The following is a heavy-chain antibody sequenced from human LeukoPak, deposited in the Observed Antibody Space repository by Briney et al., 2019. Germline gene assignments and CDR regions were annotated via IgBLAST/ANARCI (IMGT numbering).Heavy chain of an antibody. J-gene: IGHJ4*02. Sequence: SETLSLTCAVYGGSFSGYYWSWIRQPPGKGLEWIGEINHSGSTNYNPSLKSRVTISVDTSKNQFSLKLSSVTAADTAVYYCARGGHSGSSIGDYWGQGTLVTVSS. CDR1: GGSFSGYY. V-gene: IGHV4-34*01. CDR3: ARGGHSGSSIGDY. CDR2: INHSGST. D-gene: IGHD1-26*01.